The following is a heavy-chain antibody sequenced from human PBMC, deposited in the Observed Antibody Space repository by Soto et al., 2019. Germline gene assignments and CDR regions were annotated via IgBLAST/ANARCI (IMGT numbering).Heavy chain of an antibody. D-gene: IGHD3-10*01. J-gene: IGHJ6*02. CDR2: ISAYNGNT. CDR1: GCTFTSYG. V-gene: IGHV1-18*01. CDR3: ARVGEWFAAEHYYYGMDV. Sequence: QVQLVLSGAEVKKRGASVKVSCKACGCTFTSYGISWVRQAPGQGLEWMGWISAYNGNTNYAQKLQGRVTMTTDTSTSTAYMELRSLRSDDTAVYYCARVGEWFAAEHYYYGMDVWGQGTTFTVSS.